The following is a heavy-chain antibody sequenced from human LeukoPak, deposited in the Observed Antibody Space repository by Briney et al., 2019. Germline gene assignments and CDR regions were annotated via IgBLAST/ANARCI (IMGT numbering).Heavy chain of an antibody. CDR3: ARDLHTGGGPRDL. CDR2: MNPILGIA. CDR1: GGTFSSYA. J-gene: IGHJ2*01. Sequence: ASVKVSCKASGGTFSSYAISWVRQAPGQGLEWMGRMNPILGIANYAQKFQGRVTITADKSTSTDYMELSSLRSEDTAVYYCARDLHTGGGPRDLWGRGTLVTVSS. D-gene: IGHD1-14*01. V-gene: IGHV1-69*04.